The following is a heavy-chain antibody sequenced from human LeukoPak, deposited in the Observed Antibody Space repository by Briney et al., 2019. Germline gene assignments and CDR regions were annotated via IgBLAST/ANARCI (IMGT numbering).Heavy chain of an antibody. CDR1: GGSFSGYY. D-gene: IGHD4-11*01. J-gene: IGHJ6*02. CDR2: INHSGST. Sequence: PSETLSLTGAVYGGSFSGYYWSWIRQPPGKGLEWIGEINHSGSTNYNPSLKSRVTISVDTSKNQFSLKLSSVTAADTAVYYCARDSNYEHPARNYYGMDVWGQGTTVTVSS. CDR3: ARDSNYEHPARNYYGMDV. V-gene: IGHV4-34*01.